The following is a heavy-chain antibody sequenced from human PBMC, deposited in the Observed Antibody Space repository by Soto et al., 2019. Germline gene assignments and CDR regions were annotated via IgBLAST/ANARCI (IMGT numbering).Heavy chain of an antibody. CDR2: INPNSGGT. D-gene: IGHD3-10*01. V-gene: IGHV1-2*02. CDR1: GYTFTGYY. Sequence: ASVKVSCKASGYTFTGYYMHWVRQAPGQGLGWMGWINPNSGGTNYAQKFQGRVTMTRDTSISTAYMELSRLRSDDTAVYYCARDPPYGSGSYSAFDYWGQGTLVTVSS. CDR3: ARDPPYGSGSYSAFDY. J-gene: IGHJ4*02.